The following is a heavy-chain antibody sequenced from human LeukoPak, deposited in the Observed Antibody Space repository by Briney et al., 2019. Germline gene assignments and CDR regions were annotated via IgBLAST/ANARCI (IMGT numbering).Heavy chain of an antibody. CDR1: GGSISSSNW. Sequence: SETLSLTCAVSGGSISSSNWWSWVRQPPGKGLEWIGEIYHSGSTNYNPSLKSRVTISVDKSKNQFSLKLSSVIAADTAVYYCARTTEGYCSSASCFGFSYSYYMDAWGKGTTVTISS. CDR3: ARTTEGYCSSASCFGFSYSYYMDA. J-gene: IGHJ6*03. CDR2: IYHSGST. D-gene: IGHD2-2*01. V-gene: IGHV4-4*02.